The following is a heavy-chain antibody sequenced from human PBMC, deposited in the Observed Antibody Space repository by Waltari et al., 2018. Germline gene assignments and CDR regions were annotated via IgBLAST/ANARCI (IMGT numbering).Heavy chain of an antibody. CDR3: ARVMDDYGDYYYYYYGMDV. D-gene: IGHD4-17*01. CDR2: INTNTGNP. Sequence: QLQLVQSGSELQKRGASVKVSCKASGYTLTGYAMNLVRRARGQGLEWMGWINTNTGNPTYAQGFTGRFVFSLDTSVSTAYLQISSLKAEDTGVYYCARVMDDYGDYYYYYYGMDVWGQGTTVTVSS. CDR1: GYTLTGYA. J-gene: IGHJ6*02. V-gene: IGHV7-4-1*02.